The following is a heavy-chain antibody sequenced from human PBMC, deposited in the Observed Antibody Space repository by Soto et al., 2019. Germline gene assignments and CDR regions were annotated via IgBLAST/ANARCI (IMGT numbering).Heavy chain of an antibody. CDR2: ISYDGSNK. J-gene: IGHJ6*02. V-gene: IGHV3-30*18. CDR3: AQVGAVGAQDGMDV. Sequence: QVQLVESGGGVVQPGRSLRLSCAASGFTFSSYGMHWVRQAPGKGLEWVAVISYDGSNKYYADSVKGRFTISRDNSKNTVYLQMNSLRAEDTAVYYCAQVGAVGAQDGMDVWGQGTTVTVSS. CDR1: GFTFSSYG. D-gene: IGHD1-26*01.